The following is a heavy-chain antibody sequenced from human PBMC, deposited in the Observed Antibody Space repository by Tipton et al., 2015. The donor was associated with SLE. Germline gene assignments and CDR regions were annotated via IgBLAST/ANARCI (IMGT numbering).Heavy chain of an antibody. Sequence: SLRLSCAASGVTFDKFAFHWVLQVPGKGLEWVSGINWASVNLGYADSVKGRFTISRDNAKNSLYLQMNNLRREDSALYYCVLGAWELRAGDDFDVWGQGTLVTVSS. CDR2: INWASVNL. V-gene: IGHV3-9*01. J-gene: IGHJ3*01. CDR1: GVTFDKFA. CDR3: VLGAWELRAGDDFDV. D-gene: IGHD1-26*01.